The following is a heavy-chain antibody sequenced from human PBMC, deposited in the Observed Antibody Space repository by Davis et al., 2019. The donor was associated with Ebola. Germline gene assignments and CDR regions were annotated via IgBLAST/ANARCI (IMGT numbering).Heavy chain of an antibody. J-gene: IGHJ4*02. CDR3: AKGYGSYFDY. CDR2: SDPKDGET. D-gene: IGHD5-18*01. V-gene: IGHV1-24*01. CDR1: GYTLTELS. Sequence: ASVKVSCKLSGYTLTELSIHWVRQAPGKGLEWMGGSDPKDGETLYAQKFQGRVAISADKSTNTAYMELSSLRSEDTAMYYCAKGYGSYFDYWGQGTLVTVSS.